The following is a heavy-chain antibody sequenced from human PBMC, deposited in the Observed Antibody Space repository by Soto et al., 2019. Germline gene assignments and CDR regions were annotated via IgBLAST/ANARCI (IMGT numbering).Heavy chain of an antibody. CDR1: GGSFSGYY. D-gene: IGHD2-2*01. CDR3: ATLRDPIVVGPAAMVSFGAFDI. Sequence: QVQLQQWGAGLLKPSETLSLTCAVYGGSFSGYYWSWIRQPPGKGLEWIGEINHSGSTNYNPSLKSRATISVDTSKTQFSLKLSSVTGADTAVYYCATLRDPIVVGPAAMVSFGAFDIWGQGTMVTVSS. J-gene: IGHJ3*02. CDR2: INHSGST. V-gene: IGHV4-34*01.